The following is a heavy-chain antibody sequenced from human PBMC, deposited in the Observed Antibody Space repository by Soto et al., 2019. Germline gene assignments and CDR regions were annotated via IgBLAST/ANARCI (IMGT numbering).Heavy chain of an antibody. CDR2: IYYSGST. CDR1: GGSISSYY. D-gene: IGHD3-3*01. CDR3: ARVGKLRFLEWPLNWFEP. V-gene: IGHV4-59*01. J-gene: IGHJ5*02. Sequence: QVQLQESGPGLVKPSETLSLTCTVSGGSISSYYWSWIRQPPGKGLEWIGYIYYSGSTNYNPSLKSRVTISVDTSKNQFSLKLSSVTAADTAVYYCARVGKLRFLEWPLNWFEPWGQGTLVTVSS.